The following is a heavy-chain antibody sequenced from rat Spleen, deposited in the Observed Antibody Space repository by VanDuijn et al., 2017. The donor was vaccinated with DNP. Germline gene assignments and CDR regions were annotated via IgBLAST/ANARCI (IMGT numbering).Heavy chain of an antibody. CDR2: ISYDGGSI. J-gene: IGHJ2*01. V-gene: IGHV5-22*01. CDR3: ARHVLPLRVWDY. CDR1: GFTFSDYY. D-gene: IGHD4-1*01. Sequence: EVQLVESGGGLVQPGRSLKLSCAASGFTFSDYYMAWVRQAPTKGLEWVAYISYDGGSIDYGDSVRGRFTISRDNAKSILYLQMNSLRSDDMATYYCARHVLPLRVWDYWGQGVMVTVSS.